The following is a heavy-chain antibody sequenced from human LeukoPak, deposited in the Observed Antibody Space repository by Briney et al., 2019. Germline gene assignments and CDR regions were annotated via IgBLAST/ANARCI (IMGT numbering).Heavy chain of an antibody. J-gene: IGHJ4*02. D-gene: IGHD3-10*01. CDR3: AKVELDYGSGSQIDY. Sequence: PGGSLRLSCAASGFTFSSYGMHWVRQAPGKGLEWVAVISYDGSNKYYADSVKGRFTISRDNSKNTLYLQMNSLRAEDTAVYYCAKVELDYGSGSQIDYWGQGTPVTVSS. CDR2: ISYDGSNK. V-gene: IGHV3-30*18. CDR1: GFTFSSYG.